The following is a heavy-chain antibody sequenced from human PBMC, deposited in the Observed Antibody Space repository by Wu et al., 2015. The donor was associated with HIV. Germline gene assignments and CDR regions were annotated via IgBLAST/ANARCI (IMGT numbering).Heavy chain of an antibody. J-gene: IGHJ5*02. Sequence: QVQLVQSGAEVKKPGASVKVSCKASGYTFTSYDINWVRQATGQGLEWMGWMNPNSGNTGYAQKFQGRVTMTRNTSISTAYMELSSLRSEDTAVYYCARDSRYYDSRGRLWFDPWGRRNRRSPSPQ. V-gene: IGHV1-8*01. CDR2: MNPNSGNT. CDR3: ARDSRYYDSRGRLWFDP. CDR1: GYTFTSYD. D-gene: IGHD3-22*01.